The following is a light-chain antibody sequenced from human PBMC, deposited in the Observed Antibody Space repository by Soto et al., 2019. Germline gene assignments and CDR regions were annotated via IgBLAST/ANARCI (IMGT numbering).Light chain of an antibody. CDR3: QQYNTWPRA. V-gene: IGKV3-15*01. Sequence: ETVMMQSPATLSVSPGERVTLSCRASQSVASKLAWYQQKPGQAPRLLIYGASTRATGIPARFSGSGSGTEFTLTISSRQSDEFAVYFCQQYNTWPRAFGQGTKVEIK. CDR1: QSVASK. CDR2: GAS. J-gene: IGKJ1*01.